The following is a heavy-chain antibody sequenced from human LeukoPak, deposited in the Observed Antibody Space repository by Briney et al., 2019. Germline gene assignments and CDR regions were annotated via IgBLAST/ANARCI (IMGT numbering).Heavy chain of an antibody. CDR2: IYYSGST. V-gene: IGHV4-30-4*01. Sequence: PSETLSLTYTVSGGSISSGDYYWSWIRQPPGKGLEWIGYIYYSGSTNYNPSLKSRVTISVDRSKNQFSLKLSSVTAADTAVYYCARKTPYTYDFWSGYYDNTFDYWGQGTLVTVSS. CDR3: ARKTPYTYDFWSGYYDNTFDY. CDR1: GGSISSGDYY. J-gene: IGHJ4*02. D-gene: IGHD3-3*01.